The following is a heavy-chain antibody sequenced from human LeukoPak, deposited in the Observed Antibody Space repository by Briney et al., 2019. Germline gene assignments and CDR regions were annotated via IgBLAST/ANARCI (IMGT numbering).Heavy chain of an antibody. CDR1: GFTFSSYA. Sequence: QSGGSLRLSCAASGFTFSSYAMGWVRQAPGKGLEWASGIGGSGGSTYYADSVKGRFTISRDNSKNTLYLQMNSLRAEDTAVYYCARRDCDTIKCRGSNWFDPWGQGTLVSVSS. CDR2: IGGSGGST. V-gene: IGHV3-23*01. CDR3: ARRDCDTIKCRGSNWFDP. D-gene: IGHD3-22*01. J-gene: IGHJ5*02.